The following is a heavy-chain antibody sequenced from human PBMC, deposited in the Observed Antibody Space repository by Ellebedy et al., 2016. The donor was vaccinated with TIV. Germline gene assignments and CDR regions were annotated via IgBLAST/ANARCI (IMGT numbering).Heavy chain of an antibody. V-gene: IGHV1-46*01. J-gene: IGHJ4*02. CDR3: ARANIAVAGSLNFDY. CDR1: GYTFTSYY. Sequence: AASVKVSCKASGYTFTSYYMHWVRQAPGQGLEWMGIINPSGGSTSYAQKFQGRVTMTRDTSTSTVYMELSSLRSEDTAVYYCARANIAVAGSLNFDYWGQGTLVTVSS. CDR2: INPSGGST. D-gene: IGHD6-19*01.